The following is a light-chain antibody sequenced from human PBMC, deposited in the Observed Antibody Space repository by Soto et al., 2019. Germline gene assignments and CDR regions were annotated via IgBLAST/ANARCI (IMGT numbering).Light chain of an antibody. CDR3: QSYDSTLSGSV. V-gene: IGLV1-40*01. CDR2: AND. CDR1: SSNIGGAHN. Sequence: QSVLTQPPSVSGAPGQRVTISCTGSSSNIGGAHNVHWYQQLPGTAPKLLIYANDNRPSGVPDRFSGSKSGTSASLAITGLQPEDEADYYCQSYDSTLSGSVFGGGTKLTVL. J-gene: IGLJ3*02.